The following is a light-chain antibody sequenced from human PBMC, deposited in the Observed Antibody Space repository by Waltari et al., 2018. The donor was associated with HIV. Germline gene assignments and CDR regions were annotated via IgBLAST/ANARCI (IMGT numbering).Light chain of an antibody. CDR1: QPVSESC. Sequence: ETVLTQSPATLSLSPGEGATLSGRASQPVSESCLAWYQQKPGQAPRLLIYGASTRATGIPDRFRGRGSGTDFTLTISRLEPEDFAVYYCQQYGSSPRTFGQGTKVEIK. CDR2: GAS. CDR3: QQYGSSPRT. J-gene: IGKJ1*01. V-gene: IGKV3-20*01.